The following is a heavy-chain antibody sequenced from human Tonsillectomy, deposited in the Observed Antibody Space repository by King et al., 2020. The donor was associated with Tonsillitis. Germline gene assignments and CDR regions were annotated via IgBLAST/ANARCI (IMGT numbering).Heavy chain of an antibody. CDR1: GFTFSSYG. D-gene: IGHD3-22*01. CDR2: IRYDGSNK. CDR3: AKRGPGYYDNAPES. Sequence: VQLVESGGGVVQPGGSLRLSCAASGFTFSSYGMHWVRQAPGKGLEWVAFIRYDGSNKYYADSVKGRFTISRDNSKNTLYLQMNSLRAEDTDVYYCAKRGPGYYDNAPESWGQGTLVTVSS. J-gene: IGHJ5*02. V-gene: IGHV3-30*02.